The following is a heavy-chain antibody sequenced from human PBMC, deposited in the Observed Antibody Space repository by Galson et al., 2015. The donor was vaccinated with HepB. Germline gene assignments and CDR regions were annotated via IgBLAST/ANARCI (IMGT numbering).Heavy chain of an antibody. J-gene: IGHJ4*02. V-gene: IGHV3-23*01. D-gene: IGHD2-15*01. Sequence: SLRLSCAASGFSFTRYAMTWVRQAPGKGLEWVSSITSSGGISYYTDSVKGRFTVSRDNSKNTLLLQLNSLRAEDTAMYSCAKDGIMVANNPYHFHYWGQGTLVTVSS. CDR2: ITSSGGIS. CDR1: GFSFTRYA. CDR3: AKDGIMVANNPYHFHY.